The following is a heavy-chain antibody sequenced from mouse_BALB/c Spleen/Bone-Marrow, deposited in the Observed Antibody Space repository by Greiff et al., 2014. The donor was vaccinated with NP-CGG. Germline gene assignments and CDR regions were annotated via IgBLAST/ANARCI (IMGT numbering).Heavy chain of an antibody. Sequence: EVKVVESGPGLVKPSQTVSLTCTVTGISITTGNYRWSWIRQSPGNKLEWIGYIYYSGTITYNPSLTSRTTITRDTSKNQFFLEMNSLTAEDTATYYCARELYYFDYWGQGTTLTVSS. J-gene: IGHJ2*01. CDR3: ARELYYFDY. CDR2: IYYSGTI. CDR1: GISITTGNYR. V-gene: IGHV3-5*02.